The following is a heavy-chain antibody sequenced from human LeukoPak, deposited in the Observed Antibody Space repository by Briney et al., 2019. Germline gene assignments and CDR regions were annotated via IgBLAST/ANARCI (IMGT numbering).Heavy chain of an antibody. CDR2: VIPIFGTA. Sequence: ASVKVSCKASGGTFIRCAISWVRQAPGQGLEGMGGVIPIFGTANYAQKFQGRVTITADESTSTAYMELSSLRSEDTAVNYCARSAVSYCSSTSCPFYNWGQVTLVAVSS. CDR3: ARSAVSYCSSTSCPFYN. J-gene: IGHJ4*02. V-gene: IGHV1-69*01. CDR1: GGTFIRCA. D-gene: IGHD2-2*01.